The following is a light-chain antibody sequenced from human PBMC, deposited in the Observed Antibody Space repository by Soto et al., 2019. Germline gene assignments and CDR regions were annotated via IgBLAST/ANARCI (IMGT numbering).Light chain of an antibody. J-gene: IGLJ2*01. CDR2: EVS. CDR1: SSDVGGYNY. CDR3: SSYAGSNNFEV. V-gene: IGLV2-8*01. Sequence: ALTQPPSASGSPGQSVTISCTGTSSDVGGYNYVSWYQQHPGKAPKLMIYEVSKRPSGVPDRFSGSKSGNTASLTVSGLQAEDEADYYCSSYAGSNNFEVFGGGTKVTVL.